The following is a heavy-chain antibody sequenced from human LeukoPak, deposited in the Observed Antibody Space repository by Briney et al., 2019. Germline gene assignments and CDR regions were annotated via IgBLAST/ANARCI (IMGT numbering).Heavy chain of an antibody. D-gene: IGHD5-12*01. Sequence: GGSLRLSCAASGFTLSSYSMNWVRQAPGKGLEWVAVIWYDGSNKYYADSVKGRFTISRDNSKNTLYLQMNSLRAEDTAVYYCAKAGRGYLDYWGQGTLVTVSS. J-gene: IGHJ4*02. V-gene: IGHV3-33*08. CDR2: IWYDGSNK. CDR3: AKAGRGYLDY. CDR1: GFTLSSYS.